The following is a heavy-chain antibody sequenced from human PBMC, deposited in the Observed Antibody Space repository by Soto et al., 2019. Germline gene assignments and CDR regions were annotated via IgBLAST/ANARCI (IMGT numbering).Heavy chain of an antibody. J-gene: IGHJ6*02. CDR2: MNPNNGNT. V-gene: IGHV1-8*01. CDR1: AYTFTSYD. Sequence: ASVKVSCKAAAYTFTSYDINWVRQATGQDFEWMGWMNPNNGNTAYAQKFQGRVTMTRDTSKSTAHMELRSLTSDDTAVYYCAREGQAPYYYYGMDVWGQGTAVTVSS. CDR3: AREGQAPYYYYGMDV.